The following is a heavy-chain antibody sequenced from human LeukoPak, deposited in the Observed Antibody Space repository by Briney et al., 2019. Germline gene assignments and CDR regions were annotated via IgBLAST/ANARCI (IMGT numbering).Heavy chain of an antibody. CDR3: AAMISRWYFEL. D-gene: IGHD3/OR15-3a*01. V-gene: IGHV3-NL1*01. J-gene: IGHJ2*01. CDR1: GFTFSSYG. CDR2: IYSGGST. Sequence: PGGSLRLSCAASGFTFSSYGMHWVRQAPGKGLEWVSVIYSGGSTYYADSVKGRFTISRDNSKNTLYLQMNSLRAEDTAVYYCAAMISRWYFELWGPGTLVTVSS.